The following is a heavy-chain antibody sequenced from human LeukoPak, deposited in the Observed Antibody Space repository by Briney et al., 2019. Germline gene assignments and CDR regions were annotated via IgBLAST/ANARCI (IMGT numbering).Heavy chain of an antibody. CDR2: INTGGDRP. V-gene: IGHV3-23*01. Sequence: GGSLRLSCAASGFTFSTYAMTWVRQAPGKGLEWVSTINTGGDRPYYADSVKGRFTISRDNSKNTLYLQMNSLRAEDTAVYYCAKQYYDYIWGSYRPYYFDYWGQGTLVTVSS. J-gene: IGHJ4*02. CDR1: GFTFSTYA. D-gene: IGHD3-16*02. CDR3: AKQYYDYIWGSYRPYYFDY.